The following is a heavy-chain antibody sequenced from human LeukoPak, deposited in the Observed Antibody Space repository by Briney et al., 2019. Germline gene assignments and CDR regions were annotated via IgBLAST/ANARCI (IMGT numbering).Heavy chain of an antibody. D-gene: IGHD6-19*01. CDR1: GGSISSYY. V-gene: IGHV4-4*07. Sequence: PSETLSLTCTVSGGSISSYYWSRIRQPAGKGLEWIGRIYTSGSTNYNPSLKSRVTMSVDTSKNQFSLKLSSVTAADTAVYYCARDSSSGWYGDYYYMDVWGKGTTVTVSS. J-gene: IGHJ6*03. CDR2: IYTSGST. CDR3: ARDSSSGWYGDYYYMDV.